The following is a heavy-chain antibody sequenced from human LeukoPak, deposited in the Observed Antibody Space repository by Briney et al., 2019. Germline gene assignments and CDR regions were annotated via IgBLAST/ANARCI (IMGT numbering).Heavy chain of an antibody. CDR1: GFTFSSYG. Sequence: PGGSLRLSCAASGFTFSSYGMSWVRQAPGKGLEWVSAISGSGGSTYYADSVKGRFTISRDDSKNTAYLQMNSLKTEDTAVYYCASGGFCTSTSCYGENWGQGTLVTVSS. V-gene: IGHV3-23*01. D-gene: IGHD2-2*01. J-gene: IGHJ4*02. CDR2: ISGSGGST. CDR3: ASGGFCTSTSCYGEN.